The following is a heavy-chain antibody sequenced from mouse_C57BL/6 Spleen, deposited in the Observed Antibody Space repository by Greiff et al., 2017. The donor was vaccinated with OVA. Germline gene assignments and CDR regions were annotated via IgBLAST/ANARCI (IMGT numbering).Heavy chain of an antibody. CDR2: IHPNSGST. CDR3: ARSLRLGEGY. V-gene: IGHV1-64*01. J-gene: IGHJ2*01. Sequence: VQLQQPGAELVKPGASVELSCKASGYTFTSYWMHWVKQRPGQGLEWIGMIHPNSGSTNYNEKFKSKATLTVDKSSSTAYMQLSSLTSEDSAVYYCARSLRLGEGYWGQGTTLTVSS. D-gene: IGHD2-13*01. CDR1: GYTFTSYW.